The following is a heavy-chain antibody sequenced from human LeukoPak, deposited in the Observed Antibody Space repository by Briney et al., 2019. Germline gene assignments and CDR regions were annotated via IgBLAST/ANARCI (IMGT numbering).Heavy chain of an antibody. Sequence: PSETLSLTCTVSDGSVSNYYWSWIRQPPGKGLEWIGYIYYSGSTNYNPSLKSRVTISVDTSKNQFSLKLSSVTAADTAVYYCARFSARVRGVMGYGMDVWGQGTTVTVSS. J-gene: IGHJ6*02. V-gene: IGHV4-59*08. CDR2: IYYSGST. D-gene: IGHD3-10*01. CDR3: ARFSARVRGVMGYGMDV. CDR1: DGSVSNYY.